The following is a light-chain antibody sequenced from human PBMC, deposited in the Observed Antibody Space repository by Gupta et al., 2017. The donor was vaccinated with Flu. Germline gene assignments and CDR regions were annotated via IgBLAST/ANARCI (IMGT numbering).Light chain of an antibody. V-gene: IGLV2-14*03. J-gene: IGLJ3*02. CDR2: DIN. CDR1: SSDIGAYNY. CDR3: GSYGAVGV. Sequence: QSALTHPASVSRSPRQSIALSFPGSSSDIGAYNYVSWYHKPPGKAPKVMIYDINNRPTGVATLFAGSKSGNTASLTIWGLQAEEEAEYYRGSYGAVGVFGGGTKVTVL.